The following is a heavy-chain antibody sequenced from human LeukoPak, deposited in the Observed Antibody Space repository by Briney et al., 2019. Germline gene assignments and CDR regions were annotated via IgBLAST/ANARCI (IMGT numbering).Heavy chain of an antibody. CDR2: INPNSGGT. D-gene: IGHD6-19*01. CDR1: GYTFTGYY. J-gene: IGHJ3*02. Sequence: ASVKVSCKASGYTFTGYYMHWVRQAPGQGLEWMGWINPNSGGTNYAQKFQGRVTMTRDTSISTAYMELSRLKSDDTAVYYCARDLQWPDAFDIWGQGTMVTVSS. V-gene: IGHV1-2*02. CDR3: ARDLQWPDAFDI.